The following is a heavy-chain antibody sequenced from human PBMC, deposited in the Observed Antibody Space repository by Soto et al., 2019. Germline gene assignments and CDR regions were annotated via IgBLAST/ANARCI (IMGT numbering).Heavy chain of an antibody. V-gene: IGHV1-18*04. CDR1: GYTFANYG. CDR2: ISAYNGNT. Sequence: ASVKFSCKSSGYTFANYGLNWVLQAAGQGLEWMGWISAYNGNTNYAQKFRGRVTMTTDTSTSTSYMELRSLRSDDTAVYYCARGSDSSGYYSYFDSWGQGALVTVSS. D-gene: IGHD3-22*01. J-gene: IGHJ4*02. CDR3: ARGSDSSGYYSYFDS.